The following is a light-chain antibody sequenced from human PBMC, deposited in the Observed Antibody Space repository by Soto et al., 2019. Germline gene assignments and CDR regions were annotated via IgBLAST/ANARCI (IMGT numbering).Light chain of an antibody. CDR3: VQRSTWPWT. CDR2: DTS. CDR1: QSVSSY. Sequence: EIVLTQSPATLSLSPGERATLSCRASQSVSSYLAWYQHKPGQAPRLLIYDTSNRAADTPARFGGSGSGTDFTLTISSLEPEDFAVYYCVQRSTWPWTVGQGTQVLIK. J-gene: IGKJ1*01. V-gene: IGKV3-11*01.